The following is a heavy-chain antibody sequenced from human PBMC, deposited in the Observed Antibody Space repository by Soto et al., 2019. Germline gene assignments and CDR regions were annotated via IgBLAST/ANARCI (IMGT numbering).Heavy chain of an antibody. D-gene: IGHD3-9*01. J-gene: IGHJ3*02. V-gene: IGHV3-23*01. CDR2: ISGSGGST. Sequence: GGSLRLSCAASGFTFSSYAMSWVRQAPGKGLEWVSAISGSGGSTYYADSVKGRFTISRDNSKNTLYLQMNSLRAEDTAVYYCAKEARYFDPLHDAFDIWGQGTMVTVSS. CDR1: GFTFSSYA. CDR3: AKEARYFDPLHDAFDI.